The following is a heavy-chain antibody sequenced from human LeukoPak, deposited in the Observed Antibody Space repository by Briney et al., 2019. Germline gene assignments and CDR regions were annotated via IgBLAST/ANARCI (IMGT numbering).Heavy chain of an antibody. D-gene: IGHD2-15*01. CDR1: GFTFSSYA. J-gene: IGHJ6*02. V-gene: IGHV3-30*02. CDR2: IRYDGSNK. Sequence: GGSLRLSCAASGFTFSSYAMHWVRQAPGKGLEWVAFIRYDGSNKYYADSVKGRFTISRDNSKNTLYLQMNSLRAEDTAVYYCARDRAVAADYGMDVWGQGTTVTVSS. CDR3: ARDRAVAADYGMDV.